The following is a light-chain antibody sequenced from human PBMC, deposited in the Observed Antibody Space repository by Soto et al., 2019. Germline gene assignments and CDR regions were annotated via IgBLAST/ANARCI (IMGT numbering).Light chain of an antibody. Sequence: DIQMTQSPSTLSASVGDTVTITCRASQSLSYWLAWYQQKPGQAPKLLIHKASTLESGVPSRFRGSGSGTEFTLTISSLQPYDFATFYCQQYDRFSYTFGQGTKLEIK. V-gene: IGKV1-5*03. CDR3: QQYDRFSYT. J-gene: IGKJ2*01. CDR2: KAS. CDR1: QSLSYW.